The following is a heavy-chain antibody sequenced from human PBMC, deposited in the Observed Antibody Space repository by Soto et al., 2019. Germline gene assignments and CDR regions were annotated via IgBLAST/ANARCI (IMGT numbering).Heavy chain of an antibody. CDR2: ISGGGSNK. V-gene: IGHV3-23*01. Sequence: PGGSLRLSCAASGFTFSSYAMSWVRQAPGKGLEWVSAISGGGSNKYYADSVKGRFTISRDNSKNTLYLQMNSLRAEDTAVYYCAKVREKSGYYTGFDYYSYLDVWGKGTTVTLSS. CDR1: GFTFSSYA. D-gene: IGHD3-3*01. CDR3: AKVREKSGYYTGFDYYSYLDV. J-gene: IGHJ6*03.